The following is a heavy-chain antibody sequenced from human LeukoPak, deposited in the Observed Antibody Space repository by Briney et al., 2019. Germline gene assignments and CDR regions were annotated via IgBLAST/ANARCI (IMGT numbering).Heavy chain of an antibody. J-gene: IGHJ3*02. V-gene: IGHV4-34*01. D-gene: IGHD5-18*01. CDR3: ARASYSYGAFDI. CDR1: GGSFSGYY. Sequence: KASETLSLTCAVYGGSFSGYYWSWIRQPPGKGLEWIGEINHSGSTNCNPSLKSRVTISVDTSKNQFSLKLSSVTAADTAVYYCARASYSYGAFDIWGQGTMVTVSS. CDR2: INHSGST.